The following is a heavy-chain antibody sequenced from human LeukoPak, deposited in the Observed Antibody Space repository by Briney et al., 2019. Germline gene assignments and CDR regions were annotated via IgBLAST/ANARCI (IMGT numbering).Heavy chain of an antibody. CDR2: INAGNGNT. CDR3: ASGERYCSSTSCHPPTY. Sequence: ASVKVSCKASGYTFTSYAMHWVRQAPGQRLEWMGWINAGNGNTKYSQKFQGRVTITRDTSASTAYMELSSLRSEDTAVYYCASGERYCSSTSCHPPTYWGQGTLVTVSS. CDR1: GYTFTSYA. D-gene: IGHD2-2*01. J-gene: IGHJ4*02. V-gene: IGHV1-3*01.